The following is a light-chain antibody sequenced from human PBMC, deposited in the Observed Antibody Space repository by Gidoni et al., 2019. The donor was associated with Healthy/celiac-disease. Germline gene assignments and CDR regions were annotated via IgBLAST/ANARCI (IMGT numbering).Light chain of an antibody. CDR3: QTWGTGTVV. CDR1: SGHSSYA. CDR2: LNSDGSH. Sequence: QLVLTQSPSAAASRGAPVKLTCTLSSGHSSYAIAWQQQQPEKGPRYLMKLNSDGSHSKGDGIPDRFSGSSSGAERYLTISSLQSEDEADYYCQTWGTGTVVFGGGTKLTVL. J-gene: IGLJ2*01. V-gene: IGLV4-69*01.